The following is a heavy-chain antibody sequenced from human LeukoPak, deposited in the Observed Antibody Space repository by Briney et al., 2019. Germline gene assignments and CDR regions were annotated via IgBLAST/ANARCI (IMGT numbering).Heavy chain of an antibody. Sequence: PGGSLRLSCAASGFTSAHYGMSWVRQTPGKGLEWVSTISSSGSTTYYADSVKGRFTISRDNSKNTLYLQMNSLRAEDTAVYHCAKGWYYDFWSGYWGAFDIWGQGTMVTVSS. CDR1: GFTSAHYG. CDR3: AKGWYYDFWSGYWGAFDI. J-gene: IGHJ3*02. D-gene: IGHD3-3*01. V-gene: IGHV3-23*01. CDR2: ISSSGSTT.